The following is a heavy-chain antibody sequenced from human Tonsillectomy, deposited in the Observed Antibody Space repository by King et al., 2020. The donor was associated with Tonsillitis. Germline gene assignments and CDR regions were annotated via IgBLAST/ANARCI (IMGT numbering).Heavy chain of an antibody. D-gene: IGHD3-22*01. J-gene: IGHJ3*02. CDR1: GGSISSYY. Sequence: QVQLQESGPGLVKPSETLSLTCTVSGGSISSYYWSWIRQPPGKGLEWIGYIYYSGSTNYNPSLKSRVTISVDTSKNQFSLKLSSVTAADTAVYYCARGGGIVVVINDAFDIWGQGTMVTVSS. V-gene: IGHV4-59*01. CDR2: IYYSGST. CDR3: ARGGGIVVVINDAFDI.